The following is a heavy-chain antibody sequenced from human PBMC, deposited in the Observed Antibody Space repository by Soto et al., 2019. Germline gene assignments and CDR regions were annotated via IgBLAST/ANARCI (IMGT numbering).Heavy chain of an antibody. D-gene: IGHD2-8*02. CDR2: ILVDGRT. CDR3: AKATATGGGAFDI. CDR1: GFICSSYD. V-gene: IGHV3-23*01. J-gene: IGHJ3*02. Sequence: GGSLRLSCAASGFICSSYDISWARQAPGKGLEWVSTILVDGRTFYVDSVKGRFTISRDSSQNTVYLQMNSLTAGDTALYYCAKATATGGGAFDICGQGTMVTVSS.